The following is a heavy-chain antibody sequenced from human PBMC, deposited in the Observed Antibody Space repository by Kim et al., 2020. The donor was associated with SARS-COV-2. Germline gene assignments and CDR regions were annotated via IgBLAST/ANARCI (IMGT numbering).Heavy chain of an antibody. CDR1: GFPFSDYN. CDR3: TRDHGLKANAFDV. V-gene: IGHV3-21*01. CDR2: ISSSGRSK. J-gene: IGHJ3*01. Sequence: GGSLRLSCAASGFPFSDYNMNWVRRAPGRGLEWVSSISSSGRSKYFADSLKGRFTISRDNVRKSVFLQMNNLRADDTAVYYCTRDHGLKANAFDVWGQGTVVTVSS.